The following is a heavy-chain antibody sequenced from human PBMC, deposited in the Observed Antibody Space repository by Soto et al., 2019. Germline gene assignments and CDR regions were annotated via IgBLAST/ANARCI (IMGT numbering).Heavy chain of an antibody. CDR2: INPGDSET. CDR1: GYSFTSYW. Sequence: PGESLKISCKGSGYSFTSYWIAWVRQMPGKGLEWMAIINPGDSETKYSPSFQGQVTISADKSINTAYLQWSSLKASDTAMYYCARNATYYDILSGYYFDYWGQGTQVTVSS. CDR3: ARNATYYDILSGYYFDY. V-gene: IGHV5-51*01. D-gene: IGHD3-9*01. J-gene: IGHJ4*02.